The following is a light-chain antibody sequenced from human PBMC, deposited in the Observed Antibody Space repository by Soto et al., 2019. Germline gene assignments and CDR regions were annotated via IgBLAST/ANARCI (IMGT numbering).Light chain of an antibody. J-gene: IGKJ5*01. CDR2: GAS. CDR1: QSVSSN. V-gene: IGKV3-15*01. Sequence: EIVMTQSSATLSVSPGERATLSCRASQSVSSNLAWYQQKPGQAPRLLIYGASTRATGIPARFGGSGSGTEFTLTISSLQSEDFAVYYCQQYNNWPPLTFGQGTRWRL. CDR3: QQYNNWPPLT.